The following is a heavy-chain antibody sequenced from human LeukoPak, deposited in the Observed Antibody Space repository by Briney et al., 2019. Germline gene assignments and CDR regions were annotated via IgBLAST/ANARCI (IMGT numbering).Heavy chain of an antibody. CDR1: GGCFTGYY. V-gene: IGHV4-34*01. D-gene: IGHD2-2*01. CDR3: ARAVIPAADLDY. Sequence: SETLSLTCAVYGGCFTGYYWTWIRQPPGKGLEWIGEITHGGSTNYNPSLKSRVTISIDTSKNQFSLRLTSVTAADTAVYYCARAVIPAADLDYWGQGTLVTVSS. CDR2: ITHGGST. J-gene: IGHJ4*02.